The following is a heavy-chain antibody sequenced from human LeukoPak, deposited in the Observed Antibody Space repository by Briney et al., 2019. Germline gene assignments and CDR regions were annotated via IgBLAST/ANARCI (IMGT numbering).Heavy chain of an antibody. CDR2: VYYKGTT. V-gene: IGHV4-39*07. Sequence: SETLSLTCTVSSGSINSDSHYWGWIRQPPGKGLEWIGSVYYKGTTQYNPSLKSRATMSVDTSNNRFSLSLTSATAADTGMYYCARWSSSWENNWFDPWGQGILVTVSS. CDR3: ARWSSSWENNWFDP. D-gene: IGHD6-13*01. J-gene: IGHJ5*02. CDR1: SGSINSDSHY.